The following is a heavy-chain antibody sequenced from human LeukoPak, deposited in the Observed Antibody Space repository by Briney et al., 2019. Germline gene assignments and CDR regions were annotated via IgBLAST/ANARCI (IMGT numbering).Heavy chain of an antibody. D-gene: IGHD3-22*01. J-gene: IGHJ4*02. CDR3: ARPGEPYYYDSSGYYYFDY. V-gene: IGHV1-46*01. Sequence: GASVKVSCKASGYTFTSYYMHWVRQAPGQGLEWMGIINPSGGSTSYAQKFQGRVTMTRDTSTSTVYMELSSLRSEDMAVYYCARPGEPYYYDSSGYYYFDYWGQGTLVTVSS. CDR1: GYTFTSYY. CDR2: INPSGGST.